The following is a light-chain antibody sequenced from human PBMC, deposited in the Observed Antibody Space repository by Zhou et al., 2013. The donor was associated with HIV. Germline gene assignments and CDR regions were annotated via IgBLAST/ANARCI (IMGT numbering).Light chain of an antibody. Sequence: DIQMTQSPSSLSASVGDRVTITCRANDSITTYLNWYQQKPGKAPKLVIYGASNLQSGVPSRFSGSGSGTKFTLSISNLQVEDFATYYCQQSYNSPPYTFGQGTKLEIK. CDR3: QQSYNSPPYT. CDR1: DSITTY. CDR2: GAS. V-gene: IGKV1-39*01. J-gene: IGKJ2*01.